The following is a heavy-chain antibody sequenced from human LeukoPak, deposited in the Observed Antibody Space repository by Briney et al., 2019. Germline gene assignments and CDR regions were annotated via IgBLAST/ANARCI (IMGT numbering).Heavy chain of an antibody. V-gene: IGHV3-30*02. CDR3: AKPSRMVRGVIPYYMDV. CDR2: IRYDGSNK. CDR1: GFSFSSYG. J-gene: IGHJ6*03. Sequence: GGSLRLSCAASGFSFSSYGMHWVRQAPGKGLEWVAFIRYDGSNKYYADSVKGRFTISRDNSKNTLYLQMNSLRAEDTAVYYCAKPSRMVRGVIPYYMDVWGKGTTVTISS. D-gene: IGHD3-10*01.